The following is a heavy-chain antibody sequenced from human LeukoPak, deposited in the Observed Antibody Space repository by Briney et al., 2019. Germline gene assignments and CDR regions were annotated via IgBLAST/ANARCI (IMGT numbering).Heavy chain of an antibody. J-gene: IGHJ4*02. Sequence: SETLSLTCTDSGGSISSYYWSWIRQPAGEGLEWIGCIYTSGSTNYNPSLKSRVTMSVDTSKNQFSLKLSSVTAADTAVYYCARDTPKYYYDSSGYPAPFDYWGQGTLVTVSS. V-gene: IGHV4-4*07. CDR3: ARDTPKYYYDSSGYPAPFDY. CDR1: GGSISSYY. CDR2: IYTSGST. D-gene: IGHD3-22*01.